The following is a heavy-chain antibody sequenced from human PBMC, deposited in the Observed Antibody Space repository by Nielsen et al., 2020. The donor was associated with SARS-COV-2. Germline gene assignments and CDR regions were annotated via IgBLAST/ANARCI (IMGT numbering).Heavy chain of an antibody. CDR1: GGSGSSFY. CDR3: ARLMGAPSRPFYYYYIDA. CDR2: VDNSGTT. Sequence: CTVSGGSGSSFYWSWIRQPPGKGLEWIGYVDNSGTTSHHPSLRSRVAISVDTSKSQFSLNVTSVTTADTAVYYCARLMGAPSRPFYYYYIDAWGKGTTVTVSS. D-gene: IGHD3-16*01. V-gene: IGHV4-59*02. J-gene: IGHJ6*03.